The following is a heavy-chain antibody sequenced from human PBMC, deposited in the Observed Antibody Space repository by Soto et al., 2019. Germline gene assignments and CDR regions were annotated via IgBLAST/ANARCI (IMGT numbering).Heavy chain of an antibody. CDR3: ARGRMVPDS. Sequence: QVQLVQSGAEVKKPGASVKVSCKASGYTFTSYDINWVRQATGQGLEWMGWMNPNSGNTGYAQKFQGSVTRTRNTSKSTASMELSGLRSEDTAVYYCARGRMVPDSWGQGTLVTVSS. CDR1: GYTFTSYD. D-gene: IGHD2-8*01. J-gene: IGHJ4*02. CDR2: MNPNSGNT. V-gene: IGHV1-8*01.